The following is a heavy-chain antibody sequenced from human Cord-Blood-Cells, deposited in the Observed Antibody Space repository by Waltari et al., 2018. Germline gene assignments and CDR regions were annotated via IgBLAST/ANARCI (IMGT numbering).Heavy chain of an antibody. J-gene: IGHJ4*02. D-gene: IGHD1-26*01. CDR2: INHSGRT. CDR3: ARGSHELQLDY. Sequence: QVQLQQWGAGLLKPSETLSLTCAVYGGSFSGYYWSWIRQPPGKGLEWIGEINHSGRTNYNPSLKIRVTISVDTSKNQFSLKLSSVTAADTAVYYCARGSHELQLDYWGQGTLVTVSS. CDR1: GGSFSGYY. V-gene: IGHV4-34*01.